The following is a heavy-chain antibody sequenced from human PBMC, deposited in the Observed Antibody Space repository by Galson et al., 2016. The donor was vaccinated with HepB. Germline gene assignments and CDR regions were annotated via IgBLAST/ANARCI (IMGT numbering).Heavy chain of an antibody. V-gene: IGHV3-15*01. J-gene: IGHJ6*02. CDR1: GFTFSDAW. D-gene: IGHD5-12*01. CDR3: TRDTRYSKDPYYYYGMDV. CDR2: IKSKTDGGTT. Sequence: SLRLSCAGSGFTFSDAWMSWVRQAPGKGLEWVGRIKSKTDGGTTDHAAPVTGRFTISRDDSENTLYLQMNSLKIEDTAVYYCTRDTRYSKDPYYYYGMDVWGQGTTVTVSS.